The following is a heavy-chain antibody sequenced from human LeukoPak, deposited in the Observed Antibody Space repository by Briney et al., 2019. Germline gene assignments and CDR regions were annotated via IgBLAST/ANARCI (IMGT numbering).Heavy chain of an antibody. J-gene: IGHJ5*02. CDR2: INPNSGGT. Sequence: ASVRVSCKAPGYTFTGYYMHWVRQAPGQGLEWMGWINPNSGGTNYAQKFQGRVTMTRDTSISTAYMELSRLRSDDTAVYYCARGSSSLGNWFDPWGQGTLVTVSS. CDR3: ARGSSSLGNWFDP. D-gene: IGHD6-13*01. V-gene: IGHV1-2*02. CDR1: GYTFTGYY.